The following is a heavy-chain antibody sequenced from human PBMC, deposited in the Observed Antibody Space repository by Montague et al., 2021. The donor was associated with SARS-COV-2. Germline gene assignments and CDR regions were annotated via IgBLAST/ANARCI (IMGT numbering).Heavy chain of an antibody. J-gene: IGHJ4*02. Sequence: CAISGDSVSSNSATWHWIRQSPSRGLEWLGRTYYRSRWSNDYAVSVRCRIIINPDTSTNQFSLQLSSVTPEDTAVYFCARERWAVGVSFDYWGQGTLVTVSS. CDR2: TYYRSRWSN. D-gene: IGHD1-26*01. CDR1: GDSVSSNSAT. CDR3: ARERWAVGVSFDY. V-gene: IGHV6-1*01.